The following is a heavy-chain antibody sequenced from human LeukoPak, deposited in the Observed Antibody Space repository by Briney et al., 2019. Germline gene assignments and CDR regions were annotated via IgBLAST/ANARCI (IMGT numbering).Heavy chain of an antibody. CDR2: INHSGST. J-gene: IGHJ3*02. V-gene: IGHV4-34*01. CDR3: ARGRRLGNDAFVI. Sequence: SETLSLTCAVYGGSFSGYYWSWIRQPPGKGLEWIGEINHSGSTNYNPSLKSRVTISVDTSKNQFSLKLSSVTAADTAVYYCARGRRLGNDAFVIWGQGTMVTVSS. CDR1: GGSFSGYY. D-gene: IGHD7-27*01.